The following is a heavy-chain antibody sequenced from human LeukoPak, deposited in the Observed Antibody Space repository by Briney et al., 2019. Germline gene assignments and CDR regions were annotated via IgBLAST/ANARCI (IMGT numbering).Heavy chain of an antibody. V-gene: IGHV4-59*01. J-gene: IGHJ4*02. CDR2: IYHSGST. Sequence: SETLSLTCTVSGGSISSYYWSWIRQPPGKGLEWIGYIYHSGSTNYNPSLKSRVTISVDTSKNQFSLKLSSVTAADTAVYYCASGDTAMVEDYWVQGTLVTVSS. CDR1: GGSISSYY. D-gene: IGHD5-18*01. CDR3: ASGDTAMVEDY.